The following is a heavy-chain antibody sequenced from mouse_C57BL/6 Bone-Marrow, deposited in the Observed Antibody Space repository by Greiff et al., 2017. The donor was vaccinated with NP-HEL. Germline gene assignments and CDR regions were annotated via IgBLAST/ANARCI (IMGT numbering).Heavy chain of an antibody. CDR3: ARWRLRRAMDY. V-gene: IGHV1-82*01. Sequence: VQLQQSGPELVKPGASVKISCKASGYAFSSSWMNWVKQRPGKGLEWIGRIYPGDGDTNYNGKFKGKATLTADKSSSTAYMQSSSLTSEDSAVYFCARWRLRRAMDYWGQGTSVTVSS. CDR2: IYPGDGDT. J-gene: IGHJ4*01. CDR1: GYAFSSSW. D-gene: IGHD2-2*01.